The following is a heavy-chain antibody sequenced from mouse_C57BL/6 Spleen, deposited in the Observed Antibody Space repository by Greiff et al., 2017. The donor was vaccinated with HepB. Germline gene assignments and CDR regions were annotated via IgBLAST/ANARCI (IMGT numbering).Heavy chain of an antibody. CDR1: GYSFTSYY. D-gene: IGHD2-5*01. CDR3: ARPYYSNFAMDY. Sequence: VQLQQSGPELVKPGASVKISCKASGYSFTSYYIHWVKQRPGQGLEWIGWIYPGSGNTKYNEKFKGKATLTADTSSSTAYMQLSSLTSEDSAVYYCARPYYSNFAMDYWGQGTSVTVSS. V-gene: IGHV1-66*01. J-gene: IGHJ4*01. CDR2: IYPGSGNT.